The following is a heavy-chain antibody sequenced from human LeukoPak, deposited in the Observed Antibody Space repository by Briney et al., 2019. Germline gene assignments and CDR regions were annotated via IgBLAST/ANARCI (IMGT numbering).Heavy chain of an antibody. CDR1: GFTVSSNY. CDR2: IYSGGST. Sequence: GGSLRLSCAASGFTVSSNYMSWVRQAPGKGLEWVSVIYSGGSTYYADSVKGRFTISRHNSKNTLYPQMNSLRAEDTAVYYCARIGSTSWGAEFDYWGQGTLVTVSS. J-gene: IGHJ4*02. CDR3: ARIGSTSWGAEFDY. D-gene: IGHD2-2*01. V-gene: IGHV3-53*04.